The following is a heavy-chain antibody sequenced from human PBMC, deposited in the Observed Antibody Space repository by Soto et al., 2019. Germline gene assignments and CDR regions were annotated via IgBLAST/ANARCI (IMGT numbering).Heavy chain of an antibody. CDR3: AREPAAIGGNGYNWFDP. CDR2: INHSGST. J-gene: IGHJ5*02. Sequence: QVQLQQWGAGLLKPSETLSLTCAVYGGSFSGYYWSWIRQPPGKGLEWIGEINHSGSTNYNPSLKSRVTISVDTSKNQFSLKLSSVTAADTAVYYCAREPAAIGGNGYNWFDPWGQGTLVTVSS. V-gene: IGHV4-34*01. D-gene: IGHD2-2*01. CDR1: GGSFSGYY.